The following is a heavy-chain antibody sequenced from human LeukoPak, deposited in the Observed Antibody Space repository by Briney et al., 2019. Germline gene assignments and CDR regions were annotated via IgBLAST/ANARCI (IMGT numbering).Heavy chain of an antibody. V-gene: IGHV4-34*01. D-gene: IGHD6-19*01. CDR3: ARAVSGWFYFDY. Sequence: SETLSLTCAVYGGSFSGYYWSWIRQSGKGLEWIGEINHSGSTDYNPSLKGRVTMSVDTSKNQFSLKLSSVTAADTAVYYCARAVSGWFYFDYWGQGTLVTVSS. J-gene: IGHJ4*02. CDR1: GGSFSGYY. CDR2: INHSGST.